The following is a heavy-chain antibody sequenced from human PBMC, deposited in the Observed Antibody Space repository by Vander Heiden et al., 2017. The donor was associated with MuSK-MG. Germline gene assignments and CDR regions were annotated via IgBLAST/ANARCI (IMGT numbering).Heavy chain of an antibody. V-gene: IGHV3-23*04. Sequence: EVQLVESGGGLVQPGGSLRLSCAASGFTFSSYAMSWVRQAPGKGREWVSAISGSGGSTYYADSVKGRFTISRDNSKNTLYLQMNSLRAEDTAVYYCAKGESITIFGAAFGDYWGQGTLVTVSS. CDR1: GFTFSSYA. CDR2: ISGSGGST. J-gene: IGHJ4*02. D-gene: IGHD3-3*01. CDR3: AKGESITIFGAAFGDY.